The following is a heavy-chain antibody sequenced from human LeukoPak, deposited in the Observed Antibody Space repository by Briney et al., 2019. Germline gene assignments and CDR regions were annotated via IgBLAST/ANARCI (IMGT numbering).Heavy chain of an antibody. CDR1: GYTLTELS. V-gene: IGHV1-24*01. CDR3: ATDMSPTTVTTTPGGYFQH. D-gene: IGHD4-17*01. J-gene: IGHJ1*01. CDR2: FDPEDGET. Sequence: ASVKVSCKVSGYTLTELSMHWVRQAPGKGLEWMGGFDPEDGETIYVQKFQGRVTMTEDTSTDTAYMELSSLRSEDTAVYYCATDMSPTTVTTTPGGYFQHWGQGTLVTVSS.